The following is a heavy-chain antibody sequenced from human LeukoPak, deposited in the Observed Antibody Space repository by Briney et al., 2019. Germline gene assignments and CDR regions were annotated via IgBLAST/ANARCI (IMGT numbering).Heavy chain of an antibody. CDR1: TGSMRSYY. J-gene: IGHJ4*02. D-gene: IGHD2-21*02. CDR2: IYYSGST. Sequence: SETLSLTCTVSTGSMRSYYWSWIRQPPGKGLEWIGYIYYSGSTNYNPSLKSRVSMSVDTSKNQFSLKLTSVTAADTAVYYCTRGTETVNYFDYWGQGTLVTVSS. V-gene: IGHV4-59*08. CDR3: TRGTETVNYFDY.